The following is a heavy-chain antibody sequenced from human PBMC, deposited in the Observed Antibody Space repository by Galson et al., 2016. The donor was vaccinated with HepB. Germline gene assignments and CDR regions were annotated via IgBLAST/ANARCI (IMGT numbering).Heavy chain of an antibody. V-gene: IGHV2-5*02. CDR3: AHRDYTSSWVGGFDY. J-gene: IGHJ4*02. CDR2: IYWDDDK. CDR1: GFSLRTSGMG. D-gene: IGHD2-2*02. Sequence: PALVTPTQTLSLPCTFSGFSLRTSGMGVGWTRQPPGKALEWLALIYWDDDKRHSPSLKSMLTITKDTSKNQVVLTMTNKDPVDSSTFYCAHRDYTSSWVGGFDYWGQGTLVTVSS.